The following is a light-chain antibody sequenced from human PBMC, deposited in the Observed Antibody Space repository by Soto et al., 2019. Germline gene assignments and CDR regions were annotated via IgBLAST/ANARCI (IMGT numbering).Light chain of an antibody. CDR1: QSVSSK. J-gene: IGKJ1*01. CDR3: QQYNNWPGT. CDR2: GAS. Sequence: EIVXTQSPGTLSVSPGERATLSCRASQSVSSKLAWYQQKPGQAPRLLFYGASTGATGIPARFSGSGSETEFTLSISSLQSEDFAVYYCQQYNNWPGTFGQGTKV. V-gene: IGKV3-15*01.